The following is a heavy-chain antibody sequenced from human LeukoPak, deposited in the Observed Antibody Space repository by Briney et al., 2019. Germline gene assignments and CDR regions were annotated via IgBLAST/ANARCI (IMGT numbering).Heavy chain of an antibody. D-gene: IGHD6-13*01. Sequence: PGGSLRLSCAASGFTVSSNYMSWGRQAPGKGLEWVSVIYSGGSTYYADSVKGRFTISRDNSKNTLYLQMNSLRAEDTAVYYCARNIAAAEFYYYGMDVWGQGTTVTVSS. CDR1: GFTVSSNY. CDR3: ARNIAAAEFYYYGMDV. V-gene: IGHV3-66*01. CDR2: IYSGGST. J-gene: IGHJ6*02.